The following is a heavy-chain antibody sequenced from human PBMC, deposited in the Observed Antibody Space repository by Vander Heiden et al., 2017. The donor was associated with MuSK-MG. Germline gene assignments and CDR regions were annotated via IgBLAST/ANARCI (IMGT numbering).Heavy chain of an antibody. J-gene: IGHJ4*02. D-gene: IGHD1-1*01. Sequence: EVPLVETGGGLIQPGGSLRLSCAASDFIVSKHYMSWVRQAPGKGLEWVSVIYDGGSTYYADSVKGRFTISRDNSKNTLYLQMDSLRAEDTAVYFCAGGTNNWYYFAYWGQGTLVTVSS. V-gene: IGHV3-53*02. CDR2: IYDGGST. CDR3: AGGTNNWYYFAY. CDR1: DFIVSKHY.